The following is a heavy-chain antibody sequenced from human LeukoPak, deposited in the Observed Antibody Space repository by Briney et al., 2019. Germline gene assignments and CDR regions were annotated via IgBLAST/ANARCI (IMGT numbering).Heavy chain of an antibody. CDR2: INHSGST. CDR1: GGSFSGYY. D-gene: IGHD3-9*01. J-gene: IGHJ4*02. V-gene: IGHV4-34*01. CDR3: ARSARVLTGPYYFDY. Sequence: SETLSLTCAVYGGSFSGYYWSWIRQPPGKGLEWIGEINHSGSTNYNPSLKSRVTISVDTSKNQFSLKLSSVTAGDTAVYYCARSARVLTGPYYFDYWGQGTLVTLSS.